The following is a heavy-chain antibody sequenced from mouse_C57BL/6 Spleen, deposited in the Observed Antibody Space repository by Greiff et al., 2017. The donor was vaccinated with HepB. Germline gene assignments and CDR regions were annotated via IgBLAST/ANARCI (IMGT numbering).Heavy chain of an antibody. CDR2: IDPSDSET. Sequence: VKLQQPGAELVRPGSSVKLSCKASGYTFTSYWMHWVKQRPIQGLEWIGNIDPSDSETHYNQKFKDKATLTVDKSSSTAYMQLSSLTSEDSAVYYCARGNYYGSSYGAMDYWGQGTSVTVSS. V-gene: IGHV1-52*01. CDR3: ARGNYYGSSYGAMDY. D-gene: IGHD1-1*01. J-gene: IGHJ4*01. CDR1: GYTFTSYW.